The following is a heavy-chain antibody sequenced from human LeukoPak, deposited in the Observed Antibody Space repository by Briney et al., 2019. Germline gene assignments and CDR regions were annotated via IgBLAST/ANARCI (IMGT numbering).Heavy chain of an antibody. D-gene: IGHD3-10*01. J-gene: IGHJ4*02. Sequence: SRDNSKNTLYLQMNSLRAEDTAVYYCARDGTSGSGTYPFDYWGQGTLVTVSS. V-gene: IGHV3-30*07. CDR3: ARDGTSGSGTYPFDY.